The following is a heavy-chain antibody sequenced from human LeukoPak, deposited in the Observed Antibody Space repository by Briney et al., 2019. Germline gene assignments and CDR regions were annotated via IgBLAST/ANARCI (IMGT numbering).Heavy chain of an antibody. D-gene: IGHD3-10*01. CDR2: INSDGTMT. Sequence: PGGSLRLSCGASGFTLRNYWMHWVRQAPGKGLVWVSRINSDGTMTNYADSVKGRFTISRDNSKNTLYLQMSSLRAEDTAVYYCARDYTYGSGSYDYWGQGTLVTVSS. CDR3: ARDYTYGSGSYDY. CDR1: GFTLRNYW. J-gene: IGHJ4*02. V-gene: IGHV3-74*01.